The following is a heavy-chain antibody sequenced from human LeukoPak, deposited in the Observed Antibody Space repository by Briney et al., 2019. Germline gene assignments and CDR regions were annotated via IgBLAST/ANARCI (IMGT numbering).Heavy chain of an antibody. CDR2: VYNSGDT. CDR1: GGSTSSDY. Sequence: SETLSLTCTVSGGSTSSDYWSWIRQSPGKGLEWVGYVYNSGDTGKNPSLKSRVTILLDTSKNQCSLKLTSVSAADTAVYYCARLKLGAYFDLWGRGTLVAVSS. D-gene: IGHD3-16*01. J-gene: IGHJ2*01. CDR3: ARLKLGAYFDL. V-gene: IGHV4-59*08.